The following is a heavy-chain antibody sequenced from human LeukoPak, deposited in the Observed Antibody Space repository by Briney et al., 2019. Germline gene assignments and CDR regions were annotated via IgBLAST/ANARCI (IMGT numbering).Heavy chain of an antibody. CDR2: VYNSGDT. CDR1: GGSTSSDY. Sequence: SETLSLTCTVSGGSTSSDYWSWIRQSPGKGLEWVGYVYNSGDTGKNPSLKSRVTILLDTSKNQCSLKLTSVSAADTAVYYCARLKLGAYFDLWGRGTLVAVSS. D-gene: IGHD3-16*01. J-gene: IGHJ2*01. CDR3: ARLKLGAYFDL. V-gene: IGHV4-59*08.